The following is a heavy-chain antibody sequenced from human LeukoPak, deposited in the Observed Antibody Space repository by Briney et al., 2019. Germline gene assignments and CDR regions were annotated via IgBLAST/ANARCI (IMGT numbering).Heavy chain of an antibody. CDR1: GFTFSSYW. CDR2: LDTDGSTT. D-gene: IGHD1-1*01. J-gene: IGHJ4*02. V-gene: IGHV3-74*01. CDR3: TRGGTTFDY. Sequence: PGGSVRLSCAASGFTFSSYWMHWVRQAPGKGLVWVSRLDTDGSTTAYADSVKGRFTISRDNAKNTLYLQMNSLRAEDTAIYYCTRGGTTFDYWGQGTLVSVSS.